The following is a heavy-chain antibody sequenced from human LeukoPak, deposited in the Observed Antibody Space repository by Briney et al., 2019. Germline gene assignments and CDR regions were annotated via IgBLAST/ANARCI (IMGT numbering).Heavy chain of an antibody. CDR3: ARDHPIVVVPAAIRGWFDP. Sequence: SETLSLTCTVSGGSISSSSYYWGWIRQPPGKGLEWIGSIYYSGSTYYNPSLKSRVTISVDTSKNQFSLKLSSVTDADTAVYYCARDHPIVVVPAAIRGWFDPWGQGTLVTVSS. CDR2: IYYSGST. CDR1: GGSISSSSYY. V-gene: IGHV4-39*02. J-gene: IGHJ5*02. D-gene: IGHD2-2*02.